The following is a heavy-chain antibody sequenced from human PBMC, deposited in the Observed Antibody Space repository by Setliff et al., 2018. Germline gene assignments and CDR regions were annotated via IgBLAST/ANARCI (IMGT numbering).Heavy chain of an antibody. CDR2: INTNTGNP. D-gene: IGHD3-10*01. V-gene: IGHV7-4-1*02. J-gene: IGHJ6*03. CDR3: ARASRFGTVKWRGDYYMDV. CDR1: GYTLTTYF. Sequence: ASVKVSCKASGYTLTTYFMNWVRQAPGQGLEWMGYINTNTGNPSYAQGFTGRFVFSLDTSVSTEYLQISSLKPEDTAVYYCARASRFGTVKWRGDYYMDVWGKGTTVTVSS.